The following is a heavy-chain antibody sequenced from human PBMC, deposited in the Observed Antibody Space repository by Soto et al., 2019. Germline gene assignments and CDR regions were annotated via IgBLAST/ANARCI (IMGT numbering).Heavy chain of an antibody. CDR2: IYYSGST. Sequence: PEETLSLTCTVSGGSVSSGSYYWSWIRQPPGKGLEWIGYIYYSGSTNYNPSLKSRVTISVDTSKNQFSLKLSSVTAADTAVYYCARDQGGGYDYYYYYGMDVWGQGTTVTVSS. CDR1: GGSVSSGSYY. V-gene: IGHV4-61*01. CDR3: ARDQGGGYDYYYYYGMDV. D-gene: IGHD5-12*01. J-gene: IGHJ6*02.